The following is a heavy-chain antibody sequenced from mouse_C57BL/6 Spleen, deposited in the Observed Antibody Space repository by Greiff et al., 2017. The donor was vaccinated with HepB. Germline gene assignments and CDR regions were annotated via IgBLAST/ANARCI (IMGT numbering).Heavy chain of an antibody. CDR2: IDPENGDT. J-gene: IGHJ1*03. D-gene: IGHD1-1*01. CDR1: GFNIKDDY. CDR3: TAYYYGSSYGYFDV. Sequence: EVKLMESGAELVRPGASVKLSCTASGFNIKDDYMHWVKQRPEQGLEWIGWIDPENGDTEYASKFQGKATITADTSSNTAYLQLSSLTSEDTAVYYCTAYYYGSSYGYFDVWGTGTTVTVSS. V-gene: IGHV14-4*01.